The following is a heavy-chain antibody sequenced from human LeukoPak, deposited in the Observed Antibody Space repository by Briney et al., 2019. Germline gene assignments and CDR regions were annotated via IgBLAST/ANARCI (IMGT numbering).Heavy chain of an antibody. CDR3: ARTSRNYYDSSGYYYGLDY. CDR2: IDWDDDK. J-gene: IGHJ4*02. CDR1: GFSLSTSGMC. V-gene: IGHV2-70*11. Sequence: SGPALVKPTQTLTLTCTFSGFSLSTSGMCVSWIRQPPGKALEWLARIDWDDDKYYSTSLKTRLTISKDTSKNQVVLTMTNMDPVDTATYYCARTSRNYYDSSGYYYGLDYWGQGTLVTVSS. D-gene: IGHD3-22*01.